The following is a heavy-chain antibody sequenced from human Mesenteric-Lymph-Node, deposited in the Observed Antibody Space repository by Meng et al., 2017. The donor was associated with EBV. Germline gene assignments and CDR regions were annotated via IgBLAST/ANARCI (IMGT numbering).Heavy chain of an antibody. Sequence: QITLKQSGPTLVKPTQTLTPTLTFSVSSLTTDGVAVGWIRQPTGTALEWLALIYGDGDKRYSPSLESRLTITEDTSNNQVVLTMTNMDPVDTATYYCAHSSYDSSGYSTSWGVDYWGQGTLLSVSS. J-gene: IGHJ4*02. CDR3: AHSSYDSSGYSTSWGVDY. CDR1: VSSLTTDGVA. D-gene: IGHD3-22*01. V-gene: IGHV2-5*02. CDR2: IYGDGDK.